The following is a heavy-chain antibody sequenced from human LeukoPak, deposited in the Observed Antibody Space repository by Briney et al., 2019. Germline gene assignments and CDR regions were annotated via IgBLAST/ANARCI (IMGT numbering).Heavy chain of an antibody. CDR1: GGSITSGGYY. D-gene: IGHD3-22*01. Sequence: SETLSLTCTVSGGSITSGGYYWSWIRQHPGKGLEWIGYIYYSGGTYYNPSLKSRVTISVDTSKNQFSLKLSSVTAADTAVYYCARHTFYYYDSSGYYERPFDYWGQGTLVTVSS. V-gene: IGHV4-39*01. CDR3: ARHTFYYYDSSGYYERPFDY. CDR2: IYYSGGT. J-gene: IGHJ4*02.